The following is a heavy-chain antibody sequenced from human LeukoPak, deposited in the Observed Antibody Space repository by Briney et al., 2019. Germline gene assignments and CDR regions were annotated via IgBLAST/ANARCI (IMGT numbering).Heavy chain of an antibody. CDR3: ARDPTTQWLVPHSYMDV. V-gene: IGHV3-21*01. J-gene: IGHJ6*03. CDR2: ISSSSSYI. D-gene: IGHD6-19*01. CDR1: GFTFSSYS. Sequence: GGSLRLSCGASGFTFSSYSMNWVRQPPGKGLEWVSSISSSSSYIYYADSVKGRFTISRDNAKNSLYLQMNSLRAEDTAVYYCARDPTTQWLVPHSYMDVWGKGNTVTISS.